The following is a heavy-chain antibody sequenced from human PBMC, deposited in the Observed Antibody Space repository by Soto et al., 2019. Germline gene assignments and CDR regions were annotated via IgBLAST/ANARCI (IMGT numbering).Heavy chain of an antibody. V-gene: IGHV3-48*01. D-gene: IGHD3-3*01. CDR1: GFTFSSYS. CDR2: ISSSSSTI. J-gene: IGHJ6*02. Sequence: GGSLRLSCAASGFTFSSYSMNWVRQAPGKGLEWVSYISSSSSTIYYADSVKGRFTISRDNAKNSLYLQMNSLRAEDTAVYYCARDREYDFWSGYPLGYYGMDVWGQGTTLTVSS. CDR3: ARDREYDFWSGYPLGYYGMDV.